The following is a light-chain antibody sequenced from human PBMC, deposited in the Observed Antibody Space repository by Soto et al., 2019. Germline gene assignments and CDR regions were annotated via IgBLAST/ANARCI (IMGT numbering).Light chain of an antibody. CDR2: DAS. Sequence: DIQMTPSPSSVSASLGDRITITCRASQGISSWLAWYQQKPGKAPKLLIYDASSLESGVPSRLSGSGSGTEFTLTISSLQPDDFPTYYCQQYNSYSTFGQGTKVDIK. CDR3: QQYNSYST. V-gene: IGKV1-5*01. CDR1: QGISSW. J-gene: IGKJ1*01.